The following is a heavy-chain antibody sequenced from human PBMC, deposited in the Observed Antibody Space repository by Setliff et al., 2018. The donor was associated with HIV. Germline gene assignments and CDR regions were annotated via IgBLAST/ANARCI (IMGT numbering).Heavy chain of an antibody. CDR1: GYSFHSYG. J-gene: IGHJ3*02. V-gene: IGHV1-18*01. Sequence: GASVKVSCKAAGYSFHSYGLSWVRLAPGQGLEWMGWISPYNGNTNYAQRFQGRLTMTTDTSTITAYMELRSLRSDDTAVYYCARVRERIGVTGTDDAFGIWGQGTAVTVSS. CDR3: ARVRERIGVTGTDDAFGI. CDR2: ISPYNGNT. D-gene: IGHD3-3*01.